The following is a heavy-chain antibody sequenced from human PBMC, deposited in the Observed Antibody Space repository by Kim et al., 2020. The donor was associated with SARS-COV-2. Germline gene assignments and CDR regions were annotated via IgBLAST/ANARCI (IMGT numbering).Heavy chain of an antibody. Sequence: ASVKVSCKASGYTFTGYYMHWVRQAPGQGLEWMGWINPNSGGTNYAQKFQGRVTMTRDTSISTAYMELSRLRSDDTAVYYCAREPEQSGYCSGGSCYGAEYFQHWGQGTLVTVSS. CDR1: GYTFTGYY. J-gene: IGHJ1*01. V-gene: IGHV1-2*02. CDR3: AREPEQSGYCSGGSCYGAEYFQH. D-gene: IGHD2-15*01. CDR2: INPNSGGT.